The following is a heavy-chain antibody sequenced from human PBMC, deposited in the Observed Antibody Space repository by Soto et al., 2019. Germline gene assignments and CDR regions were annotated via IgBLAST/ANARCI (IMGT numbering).Heavy chain of an antibody. D-gene: IGHD1-26*01. V-gene: IGHV6-1*01. Sequence: SQTLSLTCGICGDSVSNNGATWNWIGQSPSRGLEWLGRAYYRSRWLYDYATSVRGRISINPDTSKNQVSLQLNSVTPEDTAVYYCSRVPPDFNSGIDFWGQGTLVTVSS. J-gene: IGHJ4*02. CDR2: AYYRSRWLY. CDR3: SRVPPDFNSGIDF. CDR1: GDSVSNNGAT.